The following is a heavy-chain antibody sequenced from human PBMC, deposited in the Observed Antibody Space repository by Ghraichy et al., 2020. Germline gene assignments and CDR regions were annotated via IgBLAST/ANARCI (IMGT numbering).Heavy chain of an antibody. CDR1: GFSLSTRGVG. CDR3: AHLLSTSGSYYY. Sequence: SGPTLVKPTQTFTLTCTFSGFSLSTRGVGVGWIRQPPGKALEWLAVIYGNDDKRYSPSLQNRLTVIKDTSKNQVVLIMTNMDPVDTATYYCAHLLSTSGSYYYWGQGALVTVSS. V-gene: IGHV2-5*01. D-gene: IGHD3-10*01. CDR2: IYGNDDK. J-gene: IGHJ4*02.